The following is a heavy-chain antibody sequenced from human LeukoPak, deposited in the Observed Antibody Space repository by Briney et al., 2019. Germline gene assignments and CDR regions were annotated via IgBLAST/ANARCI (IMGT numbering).Heavy chain of an antibody. D-gene: IGHD3-10*01. V-gene: IGHV1-2*02. CDR1: GYTFTGYY. CDR2: INPNSGGT. J-gene: IGHJ4*02. Sequence: ASVKVSCKVSGYTFTGYYMHWVRQAPGQGLEWMGWINPNSGGTNYAQKFQGRATMTKDTSISTAYMELSRLRSDDTAVYYCARSMVRGVIIGMDWGQGTLVTVSS. CDR3: ARSMVRGVIIGMD.